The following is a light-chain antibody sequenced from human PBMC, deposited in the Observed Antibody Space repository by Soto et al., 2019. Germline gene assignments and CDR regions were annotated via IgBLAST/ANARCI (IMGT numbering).Light chain of an antibody. CDR1: SSDVGGYNY. V-gene: IGLV2-8*01. CDR3: SSYAGSNIHYV. J-gene: IGLJ1*01. CDR2: EVS. Sequence: QSALTQPPSASGSPGQSVTISCTGTSSDVGGYNYVSWYQQHPGKAPKLMIYEVSKRPSGVPDRFSGSKSGNTASLTVSGLQAEDEADYYCSSYAGSNIHYVFGTGTKLPVL.